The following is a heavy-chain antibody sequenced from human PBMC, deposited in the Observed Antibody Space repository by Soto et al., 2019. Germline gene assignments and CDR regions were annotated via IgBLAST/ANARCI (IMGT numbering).Heavy chain of an antibody. D-gene: IGHD2-2*01. V-gene: IGHV4-31*03. Sequence: SSETLSLTCTVSGGSISSGGYYWSWIRQHPGKGLEWIGYIYYSGSTYYNPSLKSRVTISVDTSKNQFSLKLSSVTAADTAVYYCARFSSPRDIVVVQDPDGMDVWGQGTTVTVSS. CDR1: GGSISSGGYY. CDR3: ARFSSPRDIVVVQDPDGMDV. J-gene: IGHJ6*02. CDR2: IYYSGST.